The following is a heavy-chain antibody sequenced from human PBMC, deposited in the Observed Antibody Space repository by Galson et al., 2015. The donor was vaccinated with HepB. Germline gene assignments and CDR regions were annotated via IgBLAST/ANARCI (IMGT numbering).Heavy chain of an antibody. CDR3: ARGGTQNLWNYGDYFDY. V-gene: IGHV3-30*04. CDR1: GFTFSSYA. D-gene: IGHD1-7*01. CDR2: ISYDGSNK. J-gene: IGHJ4*02. Sequence: SLRLSCAASGFTFSSYAMSWVRQAPGKGLEWVAVISYDGSNKYYADSVKGRFTISRDNSKNTLYLQMNSLRSEDTAVYYCARGGTQNLWNYGDYFDYWGQGTLVTVSS.